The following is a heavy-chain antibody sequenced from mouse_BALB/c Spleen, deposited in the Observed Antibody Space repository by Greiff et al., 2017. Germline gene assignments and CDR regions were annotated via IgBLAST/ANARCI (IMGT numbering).Heavy chain of an antibody. V-gene: IGHV5-6-4*01. Sequence: EVQLVESGGGLVKPGGSLKLSCAASGFTFSSYTMSWVRQTPEKRLEWVATISSGGSYTYYPDSVKGRFTISRDNAKNTLYLQMSSLKSEDTAMYYCTRDRGGYDSWFAYWGQGTLVTVSA. J-gene: IGHJ3*01. CDR2: ISSGGSYT. CDR1: GFTFSSYT. CDR3: TRDRGGYDSWFAY. D-gene: IGHD2-2*01.